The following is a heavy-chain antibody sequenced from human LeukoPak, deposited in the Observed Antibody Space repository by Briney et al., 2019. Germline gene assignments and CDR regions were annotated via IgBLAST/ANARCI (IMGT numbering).Heavy chain of an antibody. CDR2: IYYSGST. CDR3: ARLPISTPYQLLTVSYYFDY. V-gene: IGHV4-39*01. D-gene: IGHD2-2*01. Sequence: SETLSLTCTVSGGSISSSSYYWGWIRQPPGKGLEWIGSIYYSGSTYYNPSLKSRVTISVDTSKNQFSLKLSSVTAADTAVYYCARLPISTPYQLLTVSYYFDYWGQGTLVTVSS. J-gene: IGHJ4*02. CDR1: GGSISSSSYY.